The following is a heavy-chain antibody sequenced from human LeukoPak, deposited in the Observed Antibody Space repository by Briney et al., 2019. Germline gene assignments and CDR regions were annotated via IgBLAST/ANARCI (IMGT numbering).Heavy chain of an antibody. Sequence: SETLSLTCTVSGGSVGGHFWSWIRQPPGRGLEWIGYIQYSGNTNYNSSLKSRVTISLDTSKNQFSLKLSSVTAADTAVYYCARSTGNFDYWGPGTLVTVSS. CDR3: ARSTGNFDY. V-gene: IGHV4-59*02. CDR2: IQYSGNT. D-gene: IGHD1-1*01. J-gene: IGHJ4*02. CDR1: GGSVGGHF.